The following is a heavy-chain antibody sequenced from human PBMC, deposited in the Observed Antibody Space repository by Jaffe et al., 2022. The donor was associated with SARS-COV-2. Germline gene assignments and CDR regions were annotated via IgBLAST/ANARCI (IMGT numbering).Heavy chain of an antibody. V-gene: IGHV3-21*01. J-gene: IGHJ4*02. Sequence: EVQLVESGGGLVKPGGSLRLSCAASGFTFSSYSMNWVRQAPGKGLEWVSSISSSNRYIYYADSMKGRFTISRDNAKNSLYLQMNSLRAEDTAVYYCARAPRYCTSTSCQRGPFFDYWGQGSLVTVSS. D-gene: IGHD2-2*01. CDR3: ARAPRYCTSTSCQRGPFFDY. CDR1: GFTFSSYS. CDR2: ISSSNRYI.